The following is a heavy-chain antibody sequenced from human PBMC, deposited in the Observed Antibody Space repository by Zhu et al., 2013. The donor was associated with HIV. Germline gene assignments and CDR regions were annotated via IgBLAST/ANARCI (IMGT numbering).Heavy chain of an antibody. CDR2: IIPIFGTA. J-gene: IGHJ5*02. D-gene: IGHD2-2*01. Sequence: QVQLVQSGAEVKKPGSSVKASCKASGGTFSSYAISWVRQAPGQGLEWMGGIIPIFGTANYAQKFQGRVTITADESTSTAYMELSSLRSEDTAVYYCAREIPHYHCSSTSCFNRGVRPWGQGTLVTSPX. CDR1: GGTFSSYA. V-gene: IGHV1-69*01. CDR3: AREIPHYHCSSTSCFNRGVRP.